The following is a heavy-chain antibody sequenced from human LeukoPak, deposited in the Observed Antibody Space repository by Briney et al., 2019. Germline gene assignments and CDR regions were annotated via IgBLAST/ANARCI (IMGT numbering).Heavy chain of an antibody. CDR1: GFTFSNAW. Sequence: KPGGSLRLSCAASGFTFSNAWMSWVRQAPGKGLEWVGRIKSKTDGGTTDYAAPVKGRFTISRDDSKNTLYLQMNSLRAEDTAVYYCAKGEKLVRDYWGQGTLVTVSS. V-gene: IGHV3-15*01. J-gene: IGHJ4*02. CDR3: AKGEKLVRDY. D-gene: IGHD6-6*01. CDR2: IKSKTDGGTT.